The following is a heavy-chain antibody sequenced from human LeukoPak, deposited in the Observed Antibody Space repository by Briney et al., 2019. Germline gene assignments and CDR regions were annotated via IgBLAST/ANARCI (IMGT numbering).Heavy chain of an antibody. CDR2: INPNSGGT. CDR1: GYTFTGYY. V-gene: IGHV1-2*02. J-gene: IGHJ4*02. D-gene: IGHD1-1*01. CDR3: ARDWGTSPTFYFDY. Sequence: ASVKLSCKASGYTFTGYYMHWVRQAPGQGLEWMGWINPNSGGTNYAQKFQGRVTMTRDTSISTAYMELSRLRSDDTAMYYCARDWGTSPTFYFDYWGQGTLVTVSS.